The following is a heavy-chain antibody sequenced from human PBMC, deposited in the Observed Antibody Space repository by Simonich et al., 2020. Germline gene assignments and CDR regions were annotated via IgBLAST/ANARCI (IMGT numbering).Heavy chain of an antibody. V-gene: IGHV4-34*01. J-gene: IGHJ3*02. CDR1: GGSFSGYY. CDR3: ARGKGWKNAFDI. CDR2: NNHSGRP. D-gene: IGHD1-1*01. Sequence: QVQLQQWGAGLLKPSETLSLTCAVYGGSFSGYYWSWIRQPPGKGLEWIGENNHSGRPTYNQALNSRVTISVDTSKNQFSLKLSSVTAADTAVYYCARGKGWKNAFDIWGQGTMVTVSS.